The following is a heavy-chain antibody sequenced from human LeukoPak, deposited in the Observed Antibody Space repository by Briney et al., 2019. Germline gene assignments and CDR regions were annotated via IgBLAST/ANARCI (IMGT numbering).Heavy chain of an antibody. J-gene: IGHJ4*02. CDR2: ISYDGSNK. D-gene: IGHD3-10*01. CDR1: GFTFSSYG. Sequence: GGSLRLSCAASGFTFSSYGMHWVRQAPGKGLEWVAVISYDGSNKYYADSVKGRSTISRDNSKNTLYLQMNSLRAEDTAVYYCAKDLQLGGFDYWGQGTLVTVSS. V-gene: IGHV3-30*18. CDR3: AKDLQLGGFDY.